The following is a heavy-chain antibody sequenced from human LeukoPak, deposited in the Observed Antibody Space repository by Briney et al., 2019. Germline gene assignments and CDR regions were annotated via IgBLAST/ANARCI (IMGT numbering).Heavy chain of an antibody. CDR3: ARVAYYYDSSGYYPLGDY. Sequence: GGSLRLSCAASGFTFDDYAMHWVRQAPGKGLEWVSLISWDGGSTYYADSVKGRFTISRDNSKNSLYLQMNSLRAEDTALYYCARVAYYYDSSGYYPLGDYWGQGTLVTVSS. CDR1: GFTFDDYA. CDR2: ISWDGGST. J-gene: IGHJ4*02. V-gene: IGHV3-43D*03. D-gene: IGHD3-22*01.